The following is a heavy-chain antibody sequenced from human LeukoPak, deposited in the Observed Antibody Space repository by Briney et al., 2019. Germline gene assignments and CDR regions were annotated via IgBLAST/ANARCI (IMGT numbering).Heavy chain of an antibody. Sequence: ASVKVSCKASGYTFTSYGISWVRQAPGQGLEWMGWISAYNGNTNYAQKLQGRVTMTIDTSTSTAYMELRSLRSDDTAVYYCARVAADYDILTGYSTNWFDPWGQGTLVTVSS. D-gene: IGHD3-9*01. V-gene: IGHV1-18*01. CDR2: ISAYNGNT. CDR1: GYTFTSYG. CDR3: ARVAADYDILTGYSTNWFDP. J-gene: IGHJ5*02.